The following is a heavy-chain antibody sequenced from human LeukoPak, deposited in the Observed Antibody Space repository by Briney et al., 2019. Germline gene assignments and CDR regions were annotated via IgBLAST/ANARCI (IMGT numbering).Heavy chain of an antibody. CDR2: IIPIFGTA. J-gene: IGHJ5*02. V-gene: IGHV1-69*13. D-gene: IGHD6-13*01. Sequence: GASVKVSCKASGGTFSSYAISWVRQAPGQGLEWMGGIIPIFGTANYAQKFQGRVTITADESTSTAYMELSSLRSEDTAVYHCARESIAAAGTPGGLVWFDPWGQGTLVTVSS. CDR3: ARESIAAAGTPGGLVWFDP. CDR1: GGTFSSYA.